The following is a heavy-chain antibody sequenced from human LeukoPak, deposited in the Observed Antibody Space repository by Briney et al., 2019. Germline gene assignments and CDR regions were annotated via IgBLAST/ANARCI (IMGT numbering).Heavy chain of an antibody. CDR2: INPSGDST. J-gene: IGHJ4*02. CDR3: ARAHPQGGAPSD. D-gene: IGHD3-16*01. V-gene: IGHV1-46*01. Sequence: ASVKVSCKASGYTFTSYYMHWVRQAPGQGLEWMGIINPSGDSTSYAQKFQGRVTMTRDMSTSTVYMELSSLRSEDTAVYYCARAHPQGGAPSDWGQGTLVTVSS. CDR1: GYTFTSYY.